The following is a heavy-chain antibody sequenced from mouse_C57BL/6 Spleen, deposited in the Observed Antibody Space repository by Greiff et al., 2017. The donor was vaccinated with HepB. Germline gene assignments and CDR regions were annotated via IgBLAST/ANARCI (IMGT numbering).Heavy chain of an antibody. J-gene: IGHJ4*01. CDR2: INPSTGGT. CDR1: GYSFTGYY. V-gene: IGHV1-42*01. CDR3: ARLGLRRGIMDY. Sequence: VQLKQSGPELVKPGASVKISCKASGYSFTGYYMNWVKQSPEKSLEWIGEINPSTGGTTYNQKFKAKATLTVDKSSSTAYMQLKSLTSEDSAVYYCARLGLRRGIMDYWGQGTSVTVSS. D-gene: IGHD2-2*01.